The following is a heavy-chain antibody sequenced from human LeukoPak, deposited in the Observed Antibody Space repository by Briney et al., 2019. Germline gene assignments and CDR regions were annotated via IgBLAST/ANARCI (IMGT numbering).Heavy chain of an antibody. D-gene: IGHD1-26*01. CDR1: GYTFTGYY. Sequence: ASVKVSCKASGYTFTGYYMHWVRQAPGQGLEWMGWINPNSGGTNYAQKFQGRVTMTRDTSISTAYMELSRLRSDDTAVYYCARDRWELLPLLRYFDYWGQGTLVTVSS. CDR3: ARDRWELLPLLRYFDY. CDR2: INPNSGGT. V-gene: IGHV1-2*02. J-gene: IGHJ4*02.